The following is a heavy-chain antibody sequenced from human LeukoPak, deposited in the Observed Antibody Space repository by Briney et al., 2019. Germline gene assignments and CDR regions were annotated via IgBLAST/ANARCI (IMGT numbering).Heavy chain of an antibody. Sequence: PSETLSLTCTVSGGSISSGGYYWSWIRQHPGKGLEWIGYIYYSGSTHYNPSLKSRVTISVDTSKNQFSLKLSSVTAADTAVYYCARDISGCLDYWGQGTLVTVSS. J-gene: IGHJ4*02. CDR2: IYYSGST. CDR1: GGSISSGGYY. CDR3: ARDISGCLDY. D-gene: IGHD5-12*01. V-gene: IGHV4-31*03.